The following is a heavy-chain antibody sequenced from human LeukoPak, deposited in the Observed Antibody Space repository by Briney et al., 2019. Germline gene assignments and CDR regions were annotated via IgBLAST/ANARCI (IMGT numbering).Heavy chain of an antibody. CDR3: ARHAEEDGSNPKPLDY. D-gene: IGHD6-6*01. CDR1: GGSITNNNYF. Sequence: SETLSLTCSVSGGSITNNNYFWALIRQPPGKGLEWLGSMCYGGRTFYNPSLKRRVAISIDTSKNQFSLRLSSVTAADTAVYYCARHAEEDGSNPKPLDYWGQGTLVSVSS. V-gene: IGHV4-39*01. J-gene: IGHJ4*02. CDR2: MCYGGRT.